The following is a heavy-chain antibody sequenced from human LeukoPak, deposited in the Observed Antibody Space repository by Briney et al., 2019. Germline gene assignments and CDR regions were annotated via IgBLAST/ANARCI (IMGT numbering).Heavy chain of an antibody. V-gene: IGHV3-23*01. J-gene: IGHJ5*02. CDR2: ISGSGGTI. Sequence: ETLSLTCTVSGDSISNTIYYWGWIRQAPGKGLEWVSAISGSGGTIYYADSVKGRFTISRDNSKNTLYLQMNSLRAEDTAVYYCAKGISVPFDPWGQGTLVTVSS. CDR1: GDSISNTIYY. D-gene: IGHD5/OR15-5a*01. CDR3: AKGISVPFDP.